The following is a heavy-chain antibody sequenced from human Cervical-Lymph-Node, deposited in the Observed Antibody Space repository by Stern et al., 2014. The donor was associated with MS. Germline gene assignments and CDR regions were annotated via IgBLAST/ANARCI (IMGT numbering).Heavy chain of an antibody. Sequence: VQLVESGGEVKKSGESLKISCKGSGYRFTTYWIVWVRQMPGKGLEWMGIIYPDDSDTRYSPSFRGQVTIAADKSISTAYLQWSTLKASDTAMYYCATFSGSHSDAFDIWGQGTLVTVSS. V-gene: IGHV5-51*01. CDR1: GYRFTTYW. CDR2: IYPDDSDT. CDR3: ATFSGSHSDAFDI. J-gene: IGHJ3*02. D-gene: IGHD1-26*01.